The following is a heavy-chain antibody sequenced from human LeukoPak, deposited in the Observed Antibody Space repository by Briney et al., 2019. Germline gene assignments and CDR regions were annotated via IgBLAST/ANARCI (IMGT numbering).Heavy chain of an antibody. J-gene: IGHJ4*02. Sequence: PSETLSLTCTVSGGSISSSSYYWSWIRQPPGKGLEWIGSIYYSGSTYYNPSLKSRVTISVDTSKNQFSLKLSSVTAADTAVYYCARRYSNYFFDYWGQGTLVTVSS. CDR3: ARRYSNYFFDY. CDR2: IYYSGST. D-gene: IGHD4-11*01. V-gene: IGHV4-39*01. CDR1: GGSISSSSYY.